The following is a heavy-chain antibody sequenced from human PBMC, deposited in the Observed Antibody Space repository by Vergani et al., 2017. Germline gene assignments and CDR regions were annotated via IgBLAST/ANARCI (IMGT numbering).Heavy chain of an antibody. CDR3: ATDIVVVVAATQIDY. V-gene: IGHV3-23*01. D-gene: IGHD2-15*01. CDR2: ISGSGGST. Sequence: EVQLLESGGGLVQPGGSLRLSCAASGFTFSSYAMSWVRQAPGKGLEWVSAISGSGGSTYYADSVKGRFTISRDNSKNTLYLQMNSLRAEDTAVYYCATDIVVVVAATQIDYWGQGTLVTVSS. CDR1: GFTFSSYA. J-gene: IGHJ4*02.